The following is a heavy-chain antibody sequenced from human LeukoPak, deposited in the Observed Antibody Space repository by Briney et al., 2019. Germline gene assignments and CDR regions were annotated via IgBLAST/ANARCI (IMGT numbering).Heavy chain of an antibody. D-gene: IGHD3-10*01. J-gene: IGHJ6*02. CDR2: MNPNSGNT. Sequence: ASVKVSCKASGYTFTSCDINWVRQPTAPGLEWMGWMNPNSGNTGYAQKFQGRVTMTRNTSISTAYMELSSLRSEDTAVYYCARGSGSGSYLIYYYYGMDVWGQGTTVTVSS. CDR1: GYTFTSCD. CDR3: ARGSGSGSYLIYYYYGMDV. V-gene: IGHV1-8*01.